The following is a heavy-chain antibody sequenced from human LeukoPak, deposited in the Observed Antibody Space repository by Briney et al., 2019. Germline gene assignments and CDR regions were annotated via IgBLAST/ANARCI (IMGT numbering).Heavy chain of an antibody. D-gene: IGHD3-16*01. CDR2: IIPIFGTA. V-gene: IGHV1-69*13. CDR1: GGTFSSYA. CDR3: AGGGVTVPPTGYYYMDV. J-gene: IGHJ6*03. Sequence: ASVKVSCKASGGTFSSYAISWVRQAPGQGLEWMGGIIPIFGTANYAQKFQGRVTITADESTSTAYMELSSLRSEDTAVYYCAGGGVTVPPTGYYYMDVWGKGTTVTVSS.